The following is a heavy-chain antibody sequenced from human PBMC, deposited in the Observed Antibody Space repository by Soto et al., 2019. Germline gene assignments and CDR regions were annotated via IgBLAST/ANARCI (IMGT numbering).Heavy chain of an antibody. V-gene: IGHV3-21*01. J-gene: IGHJ3*01. CDR2: ISSASTYI. CDR1: GFPFSRSG. Sequence: GGSLRLSCAASGFPFSRSGTSWVRQAPGKGLEWVSSISSASTYIYYADSVKGRFTISRDDAKNSLYLQMNSLRAEDTAVYYCARGNLAAAGTPAFDFWGHGTVVTVSS. D-gene: IGHD6-13*01. CDR3: ARGNLAAAGTPAFDF.